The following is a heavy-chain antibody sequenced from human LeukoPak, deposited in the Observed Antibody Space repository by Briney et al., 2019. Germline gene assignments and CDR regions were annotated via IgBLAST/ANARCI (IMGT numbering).Heavy chain of an antibody. Sequence: ASVKVSCKASGYTFSSYDINWVRQPTAPGLEWMGWMNPNSGDTAYAQKFQGRVTVSRDTSISTAYMELSSLRSEDTAVYYCARLPKYSRPLDYWGQGTLVTVSS. D-gene: IGHD6-6*01. CDR3: ARLPKYSRPLDY. CDR1: GYTFSSYD. V-gene: IGHV1-8*02. J-gene: IGHJ4*02. CDR2: MNPNSGDT.